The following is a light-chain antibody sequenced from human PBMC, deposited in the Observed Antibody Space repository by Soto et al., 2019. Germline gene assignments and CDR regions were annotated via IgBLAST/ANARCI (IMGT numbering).Light chain of an antibody. CDR2: EGN. Sequence: QSVLTQPASVSGSPGQSITISCTGSTSDIGSYNLVSWYQQHPGKAPKLMIYEGNKRPSGVSNRFSGSRSGNTASLTISGLQAEGEADYYCSSYTSSSALIFGGGTKVTVL. J-gene: IGLJ2*01. CDR3: SSYTSSSALI. V-gene: IGLV2-14*02. CDR1: TSDIGSYNL.